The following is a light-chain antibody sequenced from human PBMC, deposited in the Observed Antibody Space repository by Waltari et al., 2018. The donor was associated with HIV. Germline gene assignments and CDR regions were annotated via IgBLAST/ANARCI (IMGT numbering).Light chain of an antibody. CDR3: QQYYARPWT. J-gene: IGKJ1*01. CDR2: CAS. CDR1: QNVLYNSNNKNF. Sequence: DIVMIQTAESLAVPLGERATNNSPPSQNVLYNSNNKNFLAWYQQKPGQSPKLLIYCASTLESGVPDRFSGSGSGTDFTLTISSLQAEDAAVYYCQQYYARPWTFGQGTKVEIK. V-gene: IGKV4-1*01.